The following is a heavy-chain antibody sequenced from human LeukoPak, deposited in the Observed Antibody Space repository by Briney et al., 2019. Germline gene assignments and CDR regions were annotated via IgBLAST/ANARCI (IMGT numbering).Heavy chain of an antibody. D-gene: IGHD3-3*01. V-gene: IGHV1-18*01. CDR1: GYTFTSYG. CDR2: ISAYNGNT. CDR3: AREELTRITIFGVAPDY. J-gene: IGHJ4*02. Sequence: GASVKVSXKASGYTFTSYGISWVRQAPGQGLEWMGWISAYNGNTNYAQKLQGRVTMTTDTSTSTAYMELRSLRSDDTAVYYCAREELTRITIFGVAPDYWGRGTLVTVSS.